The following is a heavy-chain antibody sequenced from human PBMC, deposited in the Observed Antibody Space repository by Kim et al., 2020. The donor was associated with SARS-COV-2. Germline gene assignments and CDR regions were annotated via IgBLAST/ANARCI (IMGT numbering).Heavy chain of an antibody. J-gene: IGHJ5*01. V-gene: IGHV3-30-3*01. CDR1: GFTFSSCA. CDR2: ISYDGSNK. Sequence: GGSLRLSCAASGFTFSSCAIHWVRQAPGKGLEWVAVISYDGSNKNYADSVKGRFTISRDNSKNTLYLQMNSLRAGDTAVYYCAKDQGSRVSGVNYSW. D-gene: IGHD2-15*01. CDR3: AKDQGSRVSGVNYS.